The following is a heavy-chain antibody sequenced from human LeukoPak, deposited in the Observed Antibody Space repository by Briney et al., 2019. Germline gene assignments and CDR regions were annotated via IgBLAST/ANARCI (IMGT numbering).Heavy chain of an antibody. V-gene: IGHV3-21*01. J-gene: IGHJ4*02. CDR3: ARVAGYGDYDQNFDY. CDR2: ISSESRYI. Sequence: PGGSLRLSCAASGFTFSSYSMNWVRQAPGKGLEWVSAISSESRYIYYAGSVKGRFTISRDNAKNSLYLQMSSLRAEDTAVYYCARVAGYGDYDQNFDYWGQGTLVTVSS. CDR1: GFTFSSYS. D-gene: IGHD4-17*01.